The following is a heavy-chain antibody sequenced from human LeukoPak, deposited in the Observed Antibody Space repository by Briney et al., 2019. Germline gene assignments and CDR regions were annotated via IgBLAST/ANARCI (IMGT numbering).Heavy chain of an antibody. V-gene: IGHV1-69*06. J-gene: IGHJ4*02. D-gene: IGHD3-22*01. CDR2: IIPILGTA. CDR3: ARGWDYDSGGRPTAYVY. Sequence: SVKVSCKASGGTFSNYAINWVRQAPGQGLEWMGGIIPILGTANYAQKFQGRVTITADKSTSTVYMELNSLKSEDTAVYYCARGWDYDSGGRPTAYVYWGQGTLVTVSS. CDR1: GGTFSNYA.